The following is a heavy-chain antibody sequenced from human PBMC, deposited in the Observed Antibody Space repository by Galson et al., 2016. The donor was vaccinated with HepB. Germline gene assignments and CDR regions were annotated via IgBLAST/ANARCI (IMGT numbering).Heavy chain of an antibody. Sequence: SETLSLTCTVYGGSFIGYYWSWIRQPPGKGLEWIAEINHSGITNYNPSLKSRVTVLVDRSKDQFSLQLNSVTAADTAVYYCARRKRSQTTINWSHKTPNWFDPWGQGTLVTVSS. CDR1: GGSFIGYY. V-gene: IGHV4-34*01. CDR2: INHSGIT. J-gene: IGHJ5*02. D-gene: IGHD1-1*01. CDR3: ARRKRSQTTINWSHKTPNWFDP.